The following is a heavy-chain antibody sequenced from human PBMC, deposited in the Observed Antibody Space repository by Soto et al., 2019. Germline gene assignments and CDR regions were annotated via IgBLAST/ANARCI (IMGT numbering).Heavy chain of an antibody. J-gene: IGHJ5*02. CDR3: ARASGSSYWFDP. V-gene: IGHV1-3*01. CDR1: GYTFTNYA. CDR2: INAGNGNT. D-gene: IGHD1-26*01. Sequence: ASVKVSCKASGYTFTNYAMHWVRQAPGQRLEWMGWINAGNGNTKYSQKFQGRVTITRDTSTSTAYMELRSLRSDDTAVYYCARASGSSYWFDPWAQGTLVTVSS.